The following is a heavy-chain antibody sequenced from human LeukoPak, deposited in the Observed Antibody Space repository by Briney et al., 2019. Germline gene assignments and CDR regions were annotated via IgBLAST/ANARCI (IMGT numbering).Heavy chain of an antibody. CDR1: GFTFSNAW. CDR2: IKSKTDGGTT. Sequence: GGSLRLSCAASGFTFSNAWMSWVRLAPEKGLEWVGRIKSKTDGGTTDYAAPVKGRFTISRDDSKNTLYLQMNSPKTEATAVYYCTTEGVGARGAYAFDIWGQGTMVTVSS. D-gene: IGHD1-26*01. CDR3: TTEGVGARGAYAFDI. J-gene: IGHJ3*02. V-gene: IGHV3-15*01.